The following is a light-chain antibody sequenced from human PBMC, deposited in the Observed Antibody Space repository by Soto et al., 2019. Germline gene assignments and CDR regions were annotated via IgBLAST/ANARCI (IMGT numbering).Light chain of an antibody. CDR1: QSVSSTY. Sequence: DIVLTQSLATLSVSPGDRATLSFRASQSVSSTYVAWYQQKAGQAPRLLIYGASSRATGLPDRFSGSGSGTDFTLTISRLEPEDFAVYYCHQYVSSWTFGQGTKVDIK. CDR2: GAS. CDR3: HQYVSSWT. J-gene: IGKJ1*01. V-gene: IGKV3-20*01.